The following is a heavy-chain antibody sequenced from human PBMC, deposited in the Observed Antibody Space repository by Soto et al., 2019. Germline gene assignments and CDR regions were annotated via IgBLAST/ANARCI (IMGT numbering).Heavy chain of an antibody. J-gene: IGHJ4*02. D-gene: IGHD2-8*01. V-gene: IGHV3-11*05. Sequence: QVQLVESGGGLVKPGGSLRLSCAASGFTFSDYYMSWIRQAPGKGVEWVSYISSSSTYINYADSVKGRFTISRDNAKNSLYLQMNSLRAEDTAVYYCARWVGNGYLDFWGQGTLVTVSS. CDR1: GFTFSDYY. CDR3: ARWVGNGYLDF. CDR2: ISSSSTYI.